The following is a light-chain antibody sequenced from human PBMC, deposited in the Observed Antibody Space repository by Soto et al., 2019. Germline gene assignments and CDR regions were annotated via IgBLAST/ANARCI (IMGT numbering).Light chain of an antibody. CDR2: RND. V-gene: IGLV1-47*01. J-gene: IGLJ2*01. CDR1: SSNIGSNY. Sequence: QSVLTQPPSASGTPGQRVTISCSGSSSNIGSNYVHWYQQLPGSAPKLLIYRNDQRPSGVPDRLSGSKSGTSASLAISGLRSEDEADYYCATWDGRHDGRPSGHVVFGGGTKLTVL. CDR3: ATWDGRHDGRPSGHVV.